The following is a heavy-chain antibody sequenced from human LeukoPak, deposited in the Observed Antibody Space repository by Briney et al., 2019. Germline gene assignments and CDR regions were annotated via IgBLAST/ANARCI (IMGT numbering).Heavy chain of an antibody. J-gene: IGHJ2*01. D-gene: IGHD3-10*01. CDR3: ARVFRGVSHWHLDL. CDR1: AASITSADHY. CDR2: IYYSGST. Sequence: SQTLSLTCPVSAASITSADHYWRWLRQPPGKDPEWIAYIYYSGSTYYNPSLESRVPISIDTSEHQFSLKLTSVTAADTAVYYCARVFRGVSHWHLDLWGGGTLVTVSS. V-gene: IGHV4-30-4*08.